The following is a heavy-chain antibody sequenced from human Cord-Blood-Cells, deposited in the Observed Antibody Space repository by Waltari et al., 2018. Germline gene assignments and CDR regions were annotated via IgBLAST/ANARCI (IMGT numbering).Heavy chain of an antibody. CDR3: ARHPTYYYDSSGYYTGGYFDY. Sequence: QLQLQESRPGLVKPSATLSLTFTVTGGSISISSYYSGWIRHHPGKGLAWIGSIYYSGSTYYNPSLKSRVTISVDTSKNQFSLKLSSVTAADTAVYYCARHPTYYYDSSGYYTGGYFDYWGQGTLVTVSS. CDR1: GGSISISSYY. CDR2: IYYSGST. V-gene: IGHV4-39*01. J-gene: IGHJ4*02. D-gene: IGHD3-22*01.